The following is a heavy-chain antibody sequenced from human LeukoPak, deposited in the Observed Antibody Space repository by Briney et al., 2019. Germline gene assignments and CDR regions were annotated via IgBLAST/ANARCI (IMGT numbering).Heavy chain of an antibody. V-gene: IGHV6-1*01. J-gene: IGHJ3*01. CDR1: GDTFSSNSAA. Sequence: PSQTLSLTCDVSGDTFSSNSAAWNWLRQSPSRGLEWLGRTYYRSKWYYDYAVSVKSRITISPDTSKNQFSLQLNSVTADDTAVYYCARGFALDFWGQGTMVTVSS. CDR2: TYYRSKWYY. CDR3: ARGFALDF.